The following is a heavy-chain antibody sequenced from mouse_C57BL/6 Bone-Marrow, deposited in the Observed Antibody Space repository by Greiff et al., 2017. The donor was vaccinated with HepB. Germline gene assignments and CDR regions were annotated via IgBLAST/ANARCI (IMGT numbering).Heavy chain of an antibody. J-gene: IGHJ3*01. D-gene: IGHD1-1*01. Sequence: QLQQSGAELVRPGASVKLSCTASGFNIKDDYMHWVKQRPEQGLEWIGWIDPENGDTEYASKFQGKATITADTSSNTAYLQLSSLTSEDTAVYYCTRDPFDYYGSSSWFAYWGQGTLVTVSA. CDR1: GFNIKDDY. CDR2: IDPENGDT. CDR3: TRDPFDYYGSSSWFAY. V-gene: IGHV14-4*01.